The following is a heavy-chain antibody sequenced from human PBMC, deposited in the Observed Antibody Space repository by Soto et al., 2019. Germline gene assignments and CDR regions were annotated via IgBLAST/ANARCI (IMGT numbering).Heavy chain of an antibody. V-gene: IGHV4-30-2*06. CDR2: IYPSGTS. CDR1: GDSISGGGFS. Sequence: SETLSLTCVVSGDSISGGGFSWNWIRQSPGKGLEWIGYIYPSGTSYYNPSLKSRVTISVDKSQNQFSLRLSSMTAADTAVYYCARGHYFGSGSTDWGHGTLVTVSS. CDR3: ARGHYFGSGSTD. D-gene: IGHD3-10*01. J-gene: IGHJ4*01.